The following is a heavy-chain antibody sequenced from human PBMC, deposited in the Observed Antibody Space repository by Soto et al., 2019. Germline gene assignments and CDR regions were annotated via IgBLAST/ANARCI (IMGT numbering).Heavy chain of an antibody. J-gene: IGHJ4*02. Sequence: GGSLRLSCAASGFTFSSYAMHWVRQAPGKGLEWVAVMSYYGSNKYYADSVKGRFTISRDNSKNTLYLQMNSLRAEDTAVYYCARDPGYSYGYYFDYWGQGTLVTVSS. CDR3: ARDPGYSYGYYFDY. CDR2: MSYYGSNK. V-gene: IGHV3-30*04. D-gene: IGHD5-18*01. CDR1: GFTFSSYA.